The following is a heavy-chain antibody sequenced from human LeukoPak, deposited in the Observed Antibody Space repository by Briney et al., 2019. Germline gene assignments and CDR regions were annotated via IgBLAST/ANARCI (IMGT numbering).Heavy chain of an antibody. CDR3: TRGGYYFDY. CDR1: GFTFIRYS. CDR2: IKKDGSGK. V-gene: IGHV3-7*01. Sequence: GGSLRLSCAASGFTFIRYSMSWVRQAPGKGLEWVANIKKDGSGKYYVGSVKGRFTISRDNAQNSLYLQRNSLRAEDTAVYNWTRGGYYFDYWGQGPLVTVPS. J-gene: IGHJ4*02.